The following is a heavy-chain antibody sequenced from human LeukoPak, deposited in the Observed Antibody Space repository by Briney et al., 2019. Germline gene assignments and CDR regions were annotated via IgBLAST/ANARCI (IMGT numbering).Heavy chain of an antibody. CDR1: GFTVSSNS. Sequence: VGSLRLSCAASGFTVSSNSMTWVRQAPGKGLEWVSLIKSDGRTYYADSVKGRFTISRDNAKNSLYLQMNSLRAEDTTVYYCARDKGGAFDIWGQGTMVTVSS. D-gene: IGHD1-26*01. CDR3: ARDKGGAFDI. CDR2: IKSDGRT. V-gene: IGHV3-66*01. J-gene: IGHJ3*02.